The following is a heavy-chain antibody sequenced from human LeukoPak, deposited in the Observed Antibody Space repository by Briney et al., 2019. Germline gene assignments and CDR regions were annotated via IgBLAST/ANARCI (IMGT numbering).Heavy chain of an antibody. V-gene: IGHV3-53*01. CDR1: GFTFSSYA. Sequence: PGGSLRLSCAASGFTFSSYAMSWVRQAPEKGLEWVSVIYSGGTTYYADSVKGRFTTSRDNSMNALYLQMNSLRAEDTALYYCARGHIGTCHYFDYWRQGTLVTVSS. D-gene: IGHD2-21*01. J-gene: IGHJ4*02. CDR3: ARGHIGTCHYFDY. CDR2: IYSGGTT.